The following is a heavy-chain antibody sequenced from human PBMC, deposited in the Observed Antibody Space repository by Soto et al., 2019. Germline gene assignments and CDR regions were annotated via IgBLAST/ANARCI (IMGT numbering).Heavy chain of an antibody. CDR1: GFTFSNAW. D-gene: IGHD3-3*01. J-gene: IGHJ3*02. Sequence: EVQLVESGGGLVKPGGSLRLSCAASGFTFSNAWMNWVRQAPGKGLEWVGRIKSKTDGGTTDYAAPVKGRFTISRDDSKNTLYLQMNRLKTEDTAVYYCTTVGESGWLLWGVWADAFDIWGQGTMVTVSS. V-gene: IGHV3-15*07. CDR3: TTVGESGWLLWGVWADAFDI. CDR2: IKSKTDGGTT.